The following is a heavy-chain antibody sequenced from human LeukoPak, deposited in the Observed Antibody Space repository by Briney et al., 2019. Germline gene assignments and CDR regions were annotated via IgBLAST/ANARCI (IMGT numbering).Heavy chain of an antibody. D-gene: IGHD1-26*01. J-gene: IGHJ5*02. CDR1: GYTFTSYG. CDR2: ISVYNGNT. CDR3: ARSWARIVGAAHWFDP. Sequence: ASVKVSCKASGYTFTSYGISWVRQAPGQGLEWMGWISVYNGNTNYAQKVQGRVTMTTDTSTSTAYMELRSLRSDDTAVYYCARSWARIVGAAHWFDPWGQGTLVTVSS. V-gene: IGHV1-18*04.